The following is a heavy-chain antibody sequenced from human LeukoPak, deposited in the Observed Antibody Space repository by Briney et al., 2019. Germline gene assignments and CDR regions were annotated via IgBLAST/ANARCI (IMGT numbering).Heavy chain of an antibody. Sequence: SETLSLTCTVSGGSISSYYWSWIRQPPGKGLEWIGYIYYSGSTNYNPSLKSRVTISVDTSKNQFSLKLSSVTAADTAVYYCAIHVEMATYWYFDLWGRGTLVTVSS. CDR1: GGSISSYY. CDR2: IYYSGST. D-gene: IGHD5-24*01. V-gene: IGHV4-59*08. J-gene: IGHJ2*01. CDR3: AIHVEMATYWYFDL.